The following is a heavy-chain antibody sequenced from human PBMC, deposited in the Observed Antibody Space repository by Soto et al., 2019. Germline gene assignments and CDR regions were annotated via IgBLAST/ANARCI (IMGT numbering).Heavy chain of an antibody. J-gene: IGHJ4*02. V-gene: IGHV1-18*01. CDR3: AQGRGAY. CDR2: IRVYNGNA. Sequence: QVQLVQSEPEVKKPGASVKVSRKVSGDTFSSNVITWVRQAPGQGLEWMGWIRVYNGNADYAQNLQGRVTMTTDTSTNTAYMELRSLRFDDTAVYYCAQGRGAYWGQGTLVTVTS. CDR1: GDTFSSNV. D-gene: IGHD3-10*01.